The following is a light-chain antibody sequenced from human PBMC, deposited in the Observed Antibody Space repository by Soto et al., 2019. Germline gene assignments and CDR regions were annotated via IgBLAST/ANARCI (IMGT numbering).Light chain of an antibody. CDR2: ASS. CDR1: QNIRNS. CDR3: QKGYSSPLK. Sequence: DIQITHSPSSLSASVVDRVTITFLASQNIRNSLNWYQQKPGKAPKFLIYASSTLQSGVPSRFSGSASGTDFSLTISSLQPEDFATYYCQKGYSSPLKFGQGTKVDIK. J-gene: IGKJ1*01. V-gene: IGKV1-39*01.